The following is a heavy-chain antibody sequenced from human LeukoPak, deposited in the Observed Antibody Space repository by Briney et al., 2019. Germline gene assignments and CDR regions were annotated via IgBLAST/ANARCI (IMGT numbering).Heavy chain of an antibody. CDR1: GFTFSTYS. Sequence: TGGSLRLSCAASGFTFSTYSMSWVRQPPGKGLEWVSAISRDGRKTFYADSVKGRFTVSRDNSKNTLYLQMNRLGAEDTAIYFCSNEGGLVTPAGDYWRQGTLVTVSS. CDR2: ISRDGRKT. J-gene: IGHJ4*02. D-gene: IGHD2-21*02. CDR3: SNEGGLVTPAGDY. V-gene: IGHV3-23*01.